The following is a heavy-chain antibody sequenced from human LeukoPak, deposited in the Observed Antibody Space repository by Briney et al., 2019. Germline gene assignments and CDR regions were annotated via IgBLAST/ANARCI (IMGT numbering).Heavy chain of an antibody. CDR1: GFTFRCLF. CDR3: TKDRQGPNQYHMDV. J-gene: IGHJ6*03. V-gene: IGHV3-7*01. Sequence: GGLRLSCAASGFTFRCLFMSRVRQAPGRGPEWVANINQDGGTTYYVASVKGRFTISRDNAKNSLSLQMSSLRAEDTAVYYCTKDRQGPNQYHMDVWGKGTTVTVSS. CDR2: INQDGGTT.